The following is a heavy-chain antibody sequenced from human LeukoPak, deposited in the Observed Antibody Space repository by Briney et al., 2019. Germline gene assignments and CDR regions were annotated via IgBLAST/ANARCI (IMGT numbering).Heavy chain of an antibody. CDR2: ISSSGSTI. J-gene: IGHJ4*02. V-gene: IGHV3-11*01. CDR1: GFTFSDYY. D-gene: IGHD3-16*01. Sequence: GGSLRLSCAASGFTFSDYYMSWIRQAPGKGLEWVSYISSSGSTIYYADSVKGRFTISRDNAKNSLYLQMNSLRAGDTAVYYCARDLIMITQVSDYWGQGTLVTVSS. CDR3: ARDLIMITQVSDY.